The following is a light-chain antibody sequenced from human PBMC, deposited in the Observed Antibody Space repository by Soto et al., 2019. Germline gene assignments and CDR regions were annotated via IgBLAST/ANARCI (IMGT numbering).Light chain of an antibody. CDR3: QQYDSSPLT. Sequence: EIVLTQSPGTLSLSPGERAALSCRASQSLNNNYLAWYKQKPGQAPRLLIYGASSRATGIPDRFSGSGSGTDFTLTISRLEPEDFAVYYYQQYDSSPLTFGGGTKVEIK. V-gene: IGKV3-20*01. J-gene: IGKJ4*01. CDR2: GAS. CDR1: QSLNNNY.